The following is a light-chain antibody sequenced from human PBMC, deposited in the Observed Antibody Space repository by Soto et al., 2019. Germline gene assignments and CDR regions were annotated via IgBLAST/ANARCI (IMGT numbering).Light chain of an antibody. CDR1: SSDVGNYNL. CDR2: EVS. CDR3: CSYAGSGTYV. Sequence: QSVLTQPASVSGSPGQSITISCTGTSSDVGNYNLVSWYQQHPGKAPKLMIYEVSQRPSGVSNRFSGSKSGNTASLAISGLQAEVEADYYCCSYAGSGTYVFGTGTKVTVL. V-gene: IGLV2-23*02. J-gene: IGLJ1*01.